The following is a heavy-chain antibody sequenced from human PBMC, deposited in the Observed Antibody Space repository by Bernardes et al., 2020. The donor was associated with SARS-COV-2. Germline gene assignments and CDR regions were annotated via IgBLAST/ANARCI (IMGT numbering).Heavy chain of an antibody. V-gene: IGHV4-59*01. CDR1: GDSTRSYY. D-gene: IGHD3-10*01. CDR2: IYSSRGT. Sequence: SETLSLTCKVSGDSTRSYYWSSIRQSPGKGLEFLVYIYSSRGTNYNPSLKSPLTISVDTSDNQFSLRLSSVTAADTARYFCARYDGSGPFDFWGQGTLVTVSS. CDR3: ARYDGSGPFDF. J-gene: IGHJ4*02.